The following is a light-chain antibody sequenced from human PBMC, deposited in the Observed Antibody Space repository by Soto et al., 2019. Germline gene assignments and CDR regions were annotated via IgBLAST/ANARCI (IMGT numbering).Light chain of an antibody. CDR3: QQSFSILSIT. CDR1: QSISDY. J-gene: IGKJ5*01. CDR2: AAS. V-gene: IGKV1-39*01. Sequence: DIQLTQSPSSLSASVGDRVTITCRASQSISDYLNWYQQKPGKAPKLLIYAASRLQSGVPSRFSGSGSGTDFTLTISSLHPEDFATYYCQQSFSILSITFGQGTRLEIK.